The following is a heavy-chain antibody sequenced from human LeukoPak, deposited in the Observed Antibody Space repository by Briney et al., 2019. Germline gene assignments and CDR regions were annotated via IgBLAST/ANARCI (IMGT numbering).Heavy chain of an antibody. Sequence: SETLSLTCAVYGGSFSGYYWSWIRQPPGKGLEWIGEINHSGSTNYNPSLKSRVTISVDTSKNQFSLKLSSVTAADTAVYYCARGPGAIVVVPAAQEYFQHWGQGTLVTVSS. D-gene: IGHD2-2*01. CDR2: INHSGST. J-gene: IGHJ1*01. CDR1: GGSFSGYY. CDR3: ARGPGAIVVVPAAQEYFQH. V-gene: IGHV4-34*01.